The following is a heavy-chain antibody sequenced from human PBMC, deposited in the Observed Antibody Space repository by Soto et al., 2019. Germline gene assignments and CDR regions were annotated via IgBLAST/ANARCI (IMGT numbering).Heavy chain of an antibody. Sequence: GGSLRLSCAASGFTFSSYWMSWVRQAPGKGLEWVANIKQDGSEKYYVDSVKGRFTISRDNAKNSLYLQMNSLRAEDTAVYYCAGWIQLWLYAFDIWGQGTMVTVSS. CDR1: GFTFSSYW. V-gene: IGHV3-7*01. CDR2: IKQDGSEK. D-gene: IGHD5-18*01. J-gene: IGHJ3*02. CDR3: AGWIQLWLYAFDI.